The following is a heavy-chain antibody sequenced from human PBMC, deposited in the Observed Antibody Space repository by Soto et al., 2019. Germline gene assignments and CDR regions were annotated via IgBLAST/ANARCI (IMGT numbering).Heavy chain of an antibody. CDR3: ARDIRWRGYGSSSHFDY. J-gene: IGHJ4*02. D-gene: IGHD6-13*01. Sequence: QVQLQESGPGLVKPSQTLSLTCTVSGGSISSGGYYWSWIRQHPGKGLEWIGYIYYSGSTYYNPSLKSRVTISANTSKNQFALKLSSVTATDTAVYYCARDIRWRGYGSSSHFDYWGQGTLVNVSS. CDR1: GGSISSGGYY. CDR2: IYYSGST. V-gene: IGHV4-31*03.